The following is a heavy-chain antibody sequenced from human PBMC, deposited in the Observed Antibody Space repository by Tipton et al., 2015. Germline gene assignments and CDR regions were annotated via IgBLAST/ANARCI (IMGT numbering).Heavy chain of an antibody. CDR3: SGDSSPSVGYFDS. D-gene: IGHD6-6*01. CDR1: GFTFSRYS. V-gene: IGHV3-21*04. CDR2: TSSSSSYI. Sequence: SLRLSCAASGFTFSRYSMNWVRQAPGKGLEWVSSTSSSSSYIYYADSVKGRFTISRDNAKNSLYLQMNSLKTEDTAVYYCSGDSSPSVGYFDSWGQGTLVTVSS. J-gene: IGHJ4*02.